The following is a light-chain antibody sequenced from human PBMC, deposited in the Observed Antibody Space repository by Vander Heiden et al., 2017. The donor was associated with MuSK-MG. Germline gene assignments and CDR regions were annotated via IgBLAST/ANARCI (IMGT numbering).Light chain of an antibody. V-gene: IGKV1-39*01. J-gene: IGKJ5*01. Sequence: IQMTQSPSSLSASVGDRVTITCRASQSISNYLNWYQHKPGKAPKLLIYSASTLQSGVPSRFSGSGSGTDFTLTINRLQPEDFASYYCQQSDITPIAFGQGTQVEIK. CDR3: QQSDITPIA. CDR2: SAS. CDR1: QSISNY.